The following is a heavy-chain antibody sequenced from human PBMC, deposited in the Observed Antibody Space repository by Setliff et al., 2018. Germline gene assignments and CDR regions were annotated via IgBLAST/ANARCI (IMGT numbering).Heavy chain of an antibody. J-gene: IGHJ3*02. Sequence: LSLTCTVSGGSISSGGYYWSWIRQHPGMGLEWIGYIYYSGSTYHNPSLKTLVTISVDTSKNQFSPKLSSVTAADTAVYYCARCSGSYDAFDIWGQGTMVTVSS. CDR1: GGSISSGGYY. CDR3: ARCSGSYDAFDI. D-gene: IGHD1-26*01. V-gene: IGHV4-31*01. CDR2: IYYSGST.